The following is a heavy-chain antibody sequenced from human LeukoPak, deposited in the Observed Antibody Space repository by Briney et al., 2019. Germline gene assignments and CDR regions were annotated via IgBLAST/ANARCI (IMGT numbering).Heavy chain of an antibody. CDR2: ISSSGSTT. CDR1: GFTLSRYG. D-gene: IGHD2-8*02. CDR3: ARDPGYWSVYYFDF. J-gene: IGHJ4*02. Sequence: GGSLRLSCAASGFTLSRYGMNWVRQAPGKGLEWVSYISSSGSTTYYADSVKGRFTISRDTAKNPLYLHRNSLRAEDTAVYFCARDPGYWSVYYFDFWGLGTLVPVSS. V-gene: IGHV3-48*04.